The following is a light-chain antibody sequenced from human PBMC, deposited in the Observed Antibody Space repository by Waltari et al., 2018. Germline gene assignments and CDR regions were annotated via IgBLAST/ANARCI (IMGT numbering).Light chain of an antibody. V-gene: IGKV2D-26*01. Sequence: ESVMTQTPLSLSITPGDQASISCRTSQSLLLSDGYTYLYWLLQNARPVSTLLFYEVSNRFAGLPDWFGGSGSGTDIPLKISRVEDEDFVFYYCMQDAQEWTFGQGTKVEIK. CDR3: MQDAQEWT. J-gene: IGKJ1*01. CDR2: EVS. CDR1: QSLLLSDGYTY.